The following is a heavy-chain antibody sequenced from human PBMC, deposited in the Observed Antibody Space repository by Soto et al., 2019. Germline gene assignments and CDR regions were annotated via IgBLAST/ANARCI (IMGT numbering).Heavy chain of an antibody. J-gene: IGHJ4*02. D-gene: IGHD5-12*01. V-gene: IGHV3-23*01. Sequence: PGGFVRLSCAASGFTFSIYAVSWVRQAPWKGLEWVSAISGSGGRTYYEESVTGRFKVSRDNSRNTVYLQMNSLRAEDTAVYYRAKEEPGPTMARFDYWRQGTLVAAPQ. CDR2: ISGSGGRT. CDR1: GFTFSIYA. CDR3: AKEEPGPTMARFDY.